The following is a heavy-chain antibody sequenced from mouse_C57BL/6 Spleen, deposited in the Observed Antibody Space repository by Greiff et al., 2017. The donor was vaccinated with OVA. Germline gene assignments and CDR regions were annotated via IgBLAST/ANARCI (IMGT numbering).Heavy chain of an antibody. J-gene: IGHJ4*01. Sequence: VKLMESGPELVKPGASVKISCKASGYAFSSSWMNWVKQRPGKGLEWIGRIYPGDGDTNYNGKFKGKATLTADKSSSTAYMQLSSLTSEDSAVYFCARGILGQDYAMDYWGQGTSVTVSS. V-gene: IGHV1-82*01. D-gene: IGHD3-3*01. CDR2: IYPGDGDT. CDR1: GYAFSSSW. CDR3: ARGILGQDYAMDY.